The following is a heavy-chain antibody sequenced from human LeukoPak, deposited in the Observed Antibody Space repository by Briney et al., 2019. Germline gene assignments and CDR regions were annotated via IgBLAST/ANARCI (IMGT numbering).Heavy chain of an antibody. CDR1: GFTFSSYG. V-gene: IGHV3-30*18. CDR2: ISYDGSNK. CDR3: AKDPFYGPGSYIDY. D-gene: IGHD3-10*01. J-gene: IGHJ4*02. Sequence: GGSLRLSCAASGFTFSSYGMHWVRQAPGKGLEWVAVISYDGSNKYYADSVKGRFTISRDNSKNTLYLQMNSLRAEDTAVYYCAKDPFYGPGSYIDYWGQGTLVTVSS.